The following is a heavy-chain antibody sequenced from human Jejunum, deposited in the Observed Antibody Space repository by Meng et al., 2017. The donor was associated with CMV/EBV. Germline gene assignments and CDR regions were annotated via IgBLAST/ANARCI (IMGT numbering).Heavy chain of an antibody. CDR1: TNSFTTYF. Sequence: QWQLQESGPGLVKPSETLSLTFTVSTNSFTTYFWSWIRQPAGKGLEWIGRVYSSGSTSSHPSLRSRVLLSVDRSKNQFSLKLTSVTAADTAVYYCAADAGHGDPLEYWGQGTLVTVSS. J-gene: IGHJ4*02. D-gene: IGHD4-17*01. CDR2: VYSSGST. CDR3: AADAGHGDPLEY. V-gene: IGHV4-4*07.